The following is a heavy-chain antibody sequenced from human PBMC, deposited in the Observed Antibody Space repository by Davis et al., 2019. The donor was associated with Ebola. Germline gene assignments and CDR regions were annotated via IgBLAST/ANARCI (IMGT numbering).Heavy chain of an antibody. V-gene: IGHV1-18*04. D-gene: IGHD1-26*01. Sequence: ASVKVSCKASGYTFTSYGISWVRQAPGQGLEWMGWISAYNGNTNYAQKLQGRVTMTTDTSTSTAYMELRSLRSDDTAVYYCARDPWDGMLGDAFDIWGQGAMVTVSS. CDR3: ARDPWDGMLGDAFDI. J-gene: IGHJ3*02. CDR2: ISAYNGNT. CDR1: GYTFTSYG.